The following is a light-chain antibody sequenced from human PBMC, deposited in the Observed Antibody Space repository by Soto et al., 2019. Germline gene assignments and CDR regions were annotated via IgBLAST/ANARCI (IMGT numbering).Light chain of an antibody. CDR1: SSDVGGYNY. J-gene: IGLJ3*02. V-gene: IGLV2-14*01. CDR2: EVN. Sequence: QSVLTQPASVSGSPGQSITISCTGTSSDVGGYNYVSWYQQYPGKAPKLIIYEVNNRPSGVSNRFSDSKSGNTASLTISGLQAEDEADYYCSSYRSSITLVFCGGTKLTV. CDR3: SSYRSSITLV.